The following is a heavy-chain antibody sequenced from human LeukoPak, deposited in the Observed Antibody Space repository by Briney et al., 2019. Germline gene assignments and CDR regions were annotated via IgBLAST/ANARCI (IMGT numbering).Heavy chain of an antibody. V-gene: IGHV4-59*01. CDR2: IYYSGST. D-gene: IGHD7-27*01. J-gene: IGHJ4*02. CDR3: ARDPSPLGTGL. Sequence: SETLSLTCTVSGGSISDYYWSWIRQPPGKGLEWIGYIYYSGSTNYNPSLKSRVTISVDTSKNQFSLKLSSVTAADTAVYYCARDPSPLGTGLWGQGTLVTVSS. CDR1: GGSISDYY.